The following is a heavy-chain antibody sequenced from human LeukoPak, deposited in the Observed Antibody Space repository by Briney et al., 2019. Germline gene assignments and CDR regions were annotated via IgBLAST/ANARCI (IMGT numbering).Heavy chain of an antibody. J-gene: IGHJ4*02. CDR2: ISGSGGST. D-gene: IGHD3-16*01. CDR1: GFTFSSYA. Sequence: GGSLRLSCAASGFTFSSYAMSWVRQAPGMGLEWVSAISGSGGSTYYADSVKGRFTISRDNSKNTLYLQMNSLRAEDTAVYYCAEVRGDVRGYFDYWGQGTLVTVSS. CDR3: AEVRGDVRGYFDY. V-gene: IGHV3-23*01.